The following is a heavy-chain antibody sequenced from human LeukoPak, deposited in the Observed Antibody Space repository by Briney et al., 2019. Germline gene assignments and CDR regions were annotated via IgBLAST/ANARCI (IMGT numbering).Heavy chain of an antibody. CDR1: GFAFSSYA. CDR3: AKGLRDYYYYGMDV. J-gene: IGHJ6*02. D-gene: IGHD4-17*01. V-gene: IGHV3-23*01. Sequence: GGSLRLSCAASGFAFSSYAMNWVRQAPGKGLEWVSAISGSGGSTYYADSVKGRFTISRDNSKNTLYLQMNSLRAEDTAVYYCAKGLRDYYYYGMDVWGQGTTVTVSS. CDR2: ISGSGGST.